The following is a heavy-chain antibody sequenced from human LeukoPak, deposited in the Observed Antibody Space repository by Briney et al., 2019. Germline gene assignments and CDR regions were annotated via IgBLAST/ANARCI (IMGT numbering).Heavy chain of an antibody. Sequence: SQTLSLTCAISGDSVSSNSAAWIWIRQSPSRGLEWLGRTYYRSKWYTEYAVSVKSRITINPDTSKNQFSLQLSSVNHEDTAVYGGGRLGSGSNYWGQGTLVTVSS. V-gene: IGHV6-1*01. CDR3: GRLGSGSNY. D-gene: IGHD3-16*01. J-gene: IGHJ4*02. CDR2: TYYRSKWYT. CDR1: GDSVSSNSAA.